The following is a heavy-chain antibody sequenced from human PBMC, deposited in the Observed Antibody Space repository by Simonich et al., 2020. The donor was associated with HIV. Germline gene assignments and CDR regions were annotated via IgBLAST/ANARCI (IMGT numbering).Heavy chain of an antibody. D-gene: IGHD7-27*01. J-gene: IGHJ4*02. CDR2: LDLEDGET. CDR3: ATETGNFDY. Sequence: QVQLVQSGAEVKKPGASVKVSCKVSGYSLTELSMHWVRQAPGKGHEWMGGLDLEDGETINVQEFQGRVTMTEDTSTDTAYMELSSLRFEDTAVYYCATETGNFDYWGQGTLVTVSS. CDR1: GYSLTELS. V-gene: IGHV1-24*01.